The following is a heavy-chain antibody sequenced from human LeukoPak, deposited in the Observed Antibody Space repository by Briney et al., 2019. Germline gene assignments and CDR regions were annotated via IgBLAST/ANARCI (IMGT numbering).Heavy chain of an antibody. Sequence: GGSLRLSCAASGFAVSNKFMYWVRQAPGKGLEWVSVIRVGDVTHYADSVKGRFTTSRDSSKNTVYPQMESLRVEDTAVYYCAREDNGGATDDGFDVWGHGTVVTVSS. CDR1: GFAVSNKF. CDR2: IRVGDVT. V-gene: IGHV3-53*01. D-gene: IGHD3-16*01. CDR3: AREDNGGATDDGFDV. J-gene: IGHJ3*01.